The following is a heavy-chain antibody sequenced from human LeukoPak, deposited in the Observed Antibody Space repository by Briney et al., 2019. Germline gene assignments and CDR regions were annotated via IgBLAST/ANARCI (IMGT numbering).Heavy chain of an antibody. J-gene: IGHJ4*02. CDR2: VKSDGAGT. D-gene: IGHD3-10*01. V-gene: IGHV3-74*01. Sequence: GGSLRLSCAASGFTSSDYWMHWVRQAPGKGLVWVSGVKSDGAGTSYADSVKGRFTISRDNAKNTLYLQMSSLTAEDTAVYYCARDRASHFDYWGQGTLVTVSS. CDR1: GFTSSDYW. CDR3: ARDRASHFDY.